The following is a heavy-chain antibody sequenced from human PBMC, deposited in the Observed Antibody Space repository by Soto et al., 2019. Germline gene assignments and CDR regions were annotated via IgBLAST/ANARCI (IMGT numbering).Heavy chain of an antibody. D-gene: IGHD2-2*01. J-gene: IGHJ6*03. CDR2: INHSGST. CDR3: ARGVVAAADYYYYYYMDV. CDR1: GGSFSGYY. V-gene: IGHV4-34*01. Sequence: LETLSLTCAVYGGSFSGYYWSWIRQPPGKGLEWIGEINHSGSTNYNPSLKSRVTISVDTSKNQFSLKLSSVTAADTAVYYCARGVVAAADYYYYYYMDVWGKGTTVTVSS.